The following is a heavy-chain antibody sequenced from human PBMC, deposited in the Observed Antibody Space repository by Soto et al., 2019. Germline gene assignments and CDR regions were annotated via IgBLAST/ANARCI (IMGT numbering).Heavy chain of an antibody. CDR1: GFTFSSYA. D-gene: IGHD4-17*01. CDR3: ARDYYGGNSGFYYYYYGRDV. J-gene: IGHJ6*02. V-gene: IGHV3-30-3*01. CDR2: ISYDGSNK. Sequence: GGSLRLSCAASGFTFSSYAMHWVRQAPGKGLEWVAVISYDGSNKYYADSVKGRFTISRDNSKNTLYLQMNSLRAEDTAVYYCARDYYGGNSGFYYYYYGRDVWGQGTTVTVSS.